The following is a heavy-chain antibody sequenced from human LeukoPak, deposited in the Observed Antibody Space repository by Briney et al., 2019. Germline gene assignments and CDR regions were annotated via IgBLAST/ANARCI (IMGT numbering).Heavy chain of an antibody. CDR2: INWNGGST. J-gene: IGHJ4*02. D-gene: IGHD6-13*01. CDR3: AKGYSSSWYALIFDY. Sequence: GGSLRLSCAASGFTFDDYGMSWVRQAPGKGLEWVSGINWNGGSTGYADSVKGRFTISRDNAKNSLYLQMNSLRAEDTAVYYCAKGYSSSWYALIFDYWGQGTLVTVSS. V-gene: IGHV3-20*04. CDR1: GFTFDDYG.